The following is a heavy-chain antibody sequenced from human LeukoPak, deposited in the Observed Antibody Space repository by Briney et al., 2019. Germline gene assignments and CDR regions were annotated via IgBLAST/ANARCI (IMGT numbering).Heavy chain of an antibody. D-gene: IGHD3-9*01. CDR2: INPNSGGT. Sequence: ASVKVSCKASGYTFTGYYMHWMRQAPGQGLEWMGWINPNSGGTNYAQKFQGRVTMTRDTSISTAYMELSRLRSDDTAVYYCARDLIRYWWFDPWGQGTLVTVSS. V-gene: IGHV1-2*02. J-gene: IGHJ5*02. CDR3: ARDLIRYWWFDP. CDR1: GYTFTGYY.